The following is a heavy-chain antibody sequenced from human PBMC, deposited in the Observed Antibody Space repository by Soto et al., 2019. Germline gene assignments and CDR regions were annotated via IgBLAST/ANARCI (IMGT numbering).Heavy chain of an antibody. V-gene: IGHV4-38-2*01. Sequence: LSLTCAVSGYSISSGYYWGWIRQPPGKGLEWIGSIYHSGSTYYNPSLKSRVTISVDTSKNQFSLKLSSVTAADTAVYCCARVGYYDFWSGYPENWYFDLWGRGTLVTVSS. CDR2: IYHSGST. J-gene: IGHJ2*01. D-gene: IGHD3-3*01. CDR3: ARVGYYDFWSGYPENWYFDL. CDR1: GYSISSGYY.